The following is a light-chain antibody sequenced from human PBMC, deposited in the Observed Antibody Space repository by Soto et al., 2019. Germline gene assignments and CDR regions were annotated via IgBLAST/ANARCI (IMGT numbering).Light chain of an antibody. CDR2: STN. V-gene: IGLV8-61*01. CDR1: SGSVSTTYY. J-gene: IGLJ2*01. Sequence: QSVVTQDPSFSVSPGGTVTLTCGLTSGSVSTTYYPSWYQQTPGQAPRPLIYSTNIRSSGVPDRFSGSILGNKAALTITGAQADDESDYHCMLYMGGGLVVFGGGTKVTVL. CDR3: MLYMGGGLVV.